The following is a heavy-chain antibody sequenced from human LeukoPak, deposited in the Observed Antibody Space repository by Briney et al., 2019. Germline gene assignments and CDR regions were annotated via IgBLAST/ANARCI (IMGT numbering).Heavy chain of an antibody. Sequence: ASVKVSCKASGGTFSSYAISWVRQAPGQGLEWMGGIIPIFGTANYAQKFQGRVTITADKSTSTAYMELSSLRSEDTAVYYCARGVREVIVATTVNYYYYYMDVWGKGTTVTISS. CDR2: IIPIFGTA. V-gene: IGHV1-69*06. J-gene: IGHJ6*03. CDR3: ARGVREVIVATTVNYYYYYMDV. CDR1: GGTFSSYA. D-gene: IGHD5-12*01.